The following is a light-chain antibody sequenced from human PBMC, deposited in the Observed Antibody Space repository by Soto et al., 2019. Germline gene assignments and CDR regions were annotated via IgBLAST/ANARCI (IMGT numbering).Light chain of an antibody. CDR2: GAS. CDR1: QSVSSN. J-gene: IGKJ5*01. V-gene: IGKV3-15*01. CDR3: QQYDNWPPIT. Sequence: EIVMTQSPATLSLSPGERATLSCRTSQSVSSNLAWYQQKPGQAPRLLIYGASTRATGVPARFSGSGSGTEFTLTVTSLYSEDFAVYFCQQYDNWPPITFGQGTRLE.